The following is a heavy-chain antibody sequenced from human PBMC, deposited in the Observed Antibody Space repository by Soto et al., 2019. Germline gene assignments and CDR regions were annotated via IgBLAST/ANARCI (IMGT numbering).Heavy chain of an antibody. CDR2: IYSGGST. CDR1: GFTVSSND. J-gene: IGHJ5*02. D-gene: IGHD6-19*01. V-gene: IGHV3-53*01. Sequence: GGSLRLSCAASGFTVSSNDMSWVRQAPGKGLEWVSVIYSGGSTYYADSVKGRFTISRDNSKSTLYLQMNSLRAEDTALYYCTRDSEAGTKGRWFDPWGQGTLVTVS. CDR3: TRDSEAGTKGRWFDP.